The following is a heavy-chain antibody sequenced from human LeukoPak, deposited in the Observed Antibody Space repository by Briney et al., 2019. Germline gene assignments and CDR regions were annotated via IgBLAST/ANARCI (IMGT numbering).Heavy chain of an antibody. J-gene: IGHJ4*02. CDR2: IIPIFDTT. CDR1: GGTVNIYG. V-gene: IGHV1-69*06. D-gene: IGHD3-16*02. Sequence: SVKVSCKASGGTVNIYGINWLRQAPGQGLEWMGRIIPIFDTTNYAQKFQGRVTITAEKSTSTAYMELSSLRSEDTAAYYCARDYRDRYFDYWGQGTVVTVSS. CDR3: ARDYRDRYFDY.